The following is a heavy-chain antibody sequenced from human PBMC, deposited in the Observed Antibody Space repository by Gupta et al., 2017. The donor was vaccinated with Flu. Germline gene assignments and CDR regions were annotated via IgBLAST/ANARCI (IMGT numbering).Heavy chain of an antibody. J-gene: IGHJ4*02. CDR2: IDPASGGT. D-gene: IGHD2-21*01. V-gene: IGHV1-2*06. Sequence: YTFSAYYMHWVRQAPGQGLEWMGRIDPASGGTNYADKFDDRVIMTGDTSTNTLYLDLSGLRPDDTAVYFCVRASCDSLSCLRHFDHWGQGTLVTVSS. CDR3: VRASCDSLSCLRHFDH. CDR1: YTFSAYY.